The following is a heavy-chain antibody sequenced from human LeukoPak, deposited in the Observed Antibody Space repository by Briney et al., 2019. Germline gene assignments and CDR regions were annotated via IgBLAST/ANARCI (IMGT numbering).Heavy chain of an antibody. D-gene: IGHD3-10*01. CDR2: IKRDGSEK. Sequence: PGGSLRLSCAASGFTFSGSAVSWVRQAPGKGLEWVANIKRDGSEKYYVDSVKGRFTISRDNAENSLYLQMNSLRAEDTAVYYCARARDYGSGKANAFDIWGQGTMVTVSS. CDR1: GFTFSGSA. V-gene: IGHV3-7*05. CDR3: ARARDYGSGKANAFDI. J-gene: IGHJ3*02.